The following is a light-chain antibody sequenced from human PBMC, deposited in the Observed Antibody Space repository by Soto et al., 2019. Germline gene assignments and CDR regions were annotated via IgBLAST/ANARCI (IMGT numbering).Light chain of an antibody. CDR3: QQYNNWPHT. CDR2: GVS. V-gene: IGKV3-15*01. CDR1: QSVTSN. J-gene: IGKJ2*01. Sequence: EIVLTQSPGTLSLSPGERATLSCGASQSVTSNYLAWYQQKPGQAPSLLIYGVSTRATGVPVRFSGSGSGTEFTLTINSLQSEDFAVYYCQQYNNWPHTFGQGTKVDIK.